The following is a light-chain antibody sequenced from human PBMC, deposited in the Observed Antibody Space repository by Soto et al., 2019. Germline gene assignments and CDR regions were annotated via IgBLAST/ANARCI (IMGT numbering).Light chain of an antibody. J-gene: IGKJ1*01. Sequence: DIVMTQSPDSLAVSLGERATINCKSSQSVLYSSNNKNYLALYQQKPGQPPKLLIYWASTRESGVPDRFSGSGSGTDFTLTISSLQAEDVAVYYCQKYYSTPRTFGQGTKVEIK. CDR1: QSVLYSSNNKNY. CDR3: QKYYSTPRT. CDR2: WAS. V-gene: IGKV4-1*01.